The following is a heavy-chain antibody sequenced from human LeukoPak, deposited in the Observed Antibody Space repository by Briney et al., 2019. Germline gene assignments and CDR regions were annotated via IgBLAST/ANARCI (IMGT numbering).Heavy chain of an antibody. J-gene: IGHJ4*02. CDR2: IYYSGST. CDR3: ARAGGSGLIDY. Sequence: SETLSLTCTVSGGSISSYYWSWIRQPPGKGLEWIGYIYYSGSTYYNPSLKSRVTISINTSKNQVSLKLSSVTAADTAVYYCARAGGSGLIDYWGQGTLVTVSS. CDR1: GGSISSYY. V-gene: IGHV4-59*12. D-gene: IGHD6-19*01.